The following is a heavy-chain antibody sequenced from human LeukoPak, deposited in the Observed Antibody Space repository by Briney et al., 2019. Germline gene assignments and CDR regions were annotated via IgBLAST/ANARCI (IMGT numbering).Heavy chain of an antibody. D-gene: IGHD4-23*01. Sequence: SGGSLRLSCAASGFTFSSYAKSWVRQAPGKGLEWVSAISGSGGSTYYADSVKGRFTISRDNSKNTLYLQMNSLRAEDTAVYYCAKDLTTVVTLYFDYWGQGTLVTVSS. CDR1: GFTFSSYA. J-gene: IGHJ4*02. CDR2: ISGSGGST. CDR3: AKDLTTVVTLYFDY. V-gene: IGHV3-23*01.